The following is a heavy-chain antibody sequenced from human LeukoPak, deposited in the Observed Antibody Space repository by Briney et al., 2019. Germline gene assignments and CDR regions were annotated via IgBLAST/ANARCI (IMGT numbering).Heavy chain of an antibody. CDR2: ISEDGSRK. D-gene: IGHD2-15*01. CDR1: GFTLSAHW. J-gene: IGHJ3*02. CDR3: AREGLLLGAFDI. Sequence: GGSLRLSCAASGFTLSAHWMNWVRQAPGEGLEWVADISEDGSRKSYVDSVKGRFTISRDNAKNSLYLQINGPRAEDTAAYFCAREGLLLGAFDIWGQGTTVTVSS. V-gene: IGHV3-7*01.